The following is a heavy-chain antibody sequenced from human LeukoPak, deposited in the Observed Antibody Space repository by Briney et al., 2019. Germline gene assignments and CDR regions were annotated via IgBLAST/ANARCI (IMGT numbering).Heavy chain of an antibody. CDR1: GGSFSGYY. CDR3: ARGGMIVVVTFDY. V-gene: IGHV4-34*01. CDR2: IYYSGST. J-gene: IGHJ4*02. Sequence: SETLSLTCAVYGGSFSGYYWSWIRQPPGKGLEWIGSIYYSGSTYYNPSLKSRVTISVDTSKNQFSLKLSSVTAADTAVYYCARGGMIVVVTFDYWGQGTLVTVSS. D-gene: IGHD3-22*01.